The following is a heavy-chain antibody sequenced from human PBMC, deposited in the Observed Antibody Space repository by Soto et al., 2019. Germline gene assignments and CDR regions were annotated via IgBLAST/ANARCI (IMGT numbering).Heavy chain of an antibody. J-gene: IGHJ4*02. V-gene: IGHV3-23*01. CDR1: GFDFNKYA. Sequence: GGSLRLSCAAFGFDFNKYAMTWVRQAPGKGLQWVSSITSNGDSTYYADSVKGRFTTSKDNSKNTLYLQMNSLRADDTAVFYCAKDSPSYTTSPFYFDSWGQGTLVTVSS. D-gene: IGHD2-2*02. CDR2: ITSNGDST. CDR3: AKDSPSYTTSPFYFDS.